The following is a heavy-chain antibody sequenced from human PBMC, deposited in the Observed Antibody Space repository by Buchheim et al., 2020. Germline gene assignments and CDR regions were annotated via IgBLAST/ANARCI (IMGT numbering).Heavy chain of an antibody. CDR3: ARGGTGYSSGWSYGHHFQH. Sequence: QVQLQESGPGLVKPSGTLSLTCAVSGVSISSSNWWSWVRQPPGKGLEWIGEIYHSGSTNYNPSLKSRVTISVDTSKTQFSLKLSSVTAADTAVYYCARGGTGYSSGWSYGHHFQHWGQGTL. V-gene: IGHV4-4*02. D-gene: IGHD6-19*01. CDR1: GVSISSSNW. CDR2: IYHSGST. J-gene: IGHJ1*01.